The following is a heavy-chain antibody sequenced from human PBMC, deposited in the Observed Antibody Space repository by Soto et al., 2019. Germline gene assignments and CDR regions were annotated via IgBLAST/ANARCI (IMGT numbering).Heavy chain of an antibody. Sequence: PSRDLRISCAASGFHFTGYSMNWVRPAPGKGLEWVSSISSTTNYIYYGDSMKGRFTISRDNAKNSLYLEMNSLRAEDTAVYYCARESEDLTSNFDYWGQGTLVTVSA. J-gene: IGHJ4*02. CDR3: ARESEDLTSNFDY. V-gene: IGHV3-21*06. CDR1: GFHFTGYS. CDR2: ISSTTNYI.